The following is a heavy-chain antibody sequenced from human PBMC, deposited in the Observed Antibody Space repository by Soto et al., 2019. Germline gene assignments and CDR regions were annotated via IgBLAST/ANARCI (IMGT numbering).Heavy chain of an antibody. J-gene: IGHJ6*02. Sequence: GESLKLSCRGSGYSFTSYWIRWVGQMRGKGLEWMGRIDPSDSYTNYSPSFQGHVTISADKSISTAYLQWSSLKGSDTAMDYCARQVGNRDYYYYDGMDVWGQGTTVTVSS. CDR1: GYSFTSYW. D-gene: IGHD1-1*01. CDR3: ARQVGNRDYYYYDGMDV. CDR2: IDPSDSYT. V-gene: IGHV5-10-1*01.